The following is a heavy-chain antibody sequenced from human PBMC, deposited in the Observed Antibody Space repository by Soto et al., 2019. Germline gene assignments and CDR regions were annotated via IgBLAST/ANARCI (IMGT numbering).Heavy chain of an antibody. J-gene: IGHJ5*02. D-gene: IGHD2-2*01. CDR2: ISSNGRTI. CDR1: GFTFSSYE. Sequence: GGSLRLSCAASGFTFSSYEMNWVRQAPGKGLEWVSYISSNGRTIDYADSVKGRFTISRDNSKNTLYLQMNSLRAEDTAVYYCDLVPAAMGLDPWGQGTLVTVYS. V-gene: IGHV3-48*03. CDR3: DLVPAAMGLDP.